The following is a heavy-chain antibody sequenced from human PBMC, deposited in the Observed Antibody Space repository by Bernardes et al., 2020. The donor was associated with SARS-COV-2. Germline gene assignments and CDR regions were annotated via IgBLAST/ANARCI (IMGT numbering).Heavy chain of an antibody. V-gene: IGHV4-4*07. CDR3: AREGPAHWFDP. CDR1: GVSISSHY. D-gene: IGHD2-2*01. CDR2: VDMSGNM. Sequence: SETLSLTCTVSGVSISSHYWSWIRQPAGKGLEWIGRVDMSGNMKSIPSLKSRVSMSVDTSKNQFFLKLTSVTAADTAMYYCAREGPAHWFDPWGQGILVSVSS. J-gene: IGHJ5*02.